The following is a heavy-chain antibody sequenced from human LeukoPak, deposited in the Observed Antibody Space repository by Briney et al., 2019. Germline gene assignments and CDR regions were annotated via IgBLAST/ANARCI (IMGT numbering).Heavy chain of an antibody. D-gene: IGHD6-6*01. CDR1: GYTFTSYD. CDR2: MNPNSGNT. J-gene: IGHJ5*02. V-gene: IGHV1-8*01. Sequence: ASVKVSCKASGYTFTSYDINWVRQATGQGLEWMGWMNPNSGNTGYVQKFQGRVTMTRNTSISTAYMELSSLRSADTAVYYCARDRSIAARPAPGWFDPWGQGTLVTVSS. CDR3: ARDRSIAARPAPGWFDP.